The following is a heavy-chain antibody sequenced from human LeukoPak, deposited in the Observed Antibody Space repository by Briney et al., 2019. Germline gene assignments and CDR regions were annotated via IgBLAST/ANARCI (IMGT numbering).Heavy chain of an antibody. CDR3: ARGSSWTFENY. V-gene: IGHV4-59*01. Sequence: SETLSLTCTVSGGFISSYYWSWIRQPPGKGLEWIGYIYYSGGTNYNPSLKSRVTISVDTSKNQFSLKLSSVTAADTAMYYCARGSSWTFENYWGQGTLVTVSS. CDR2: IYYSGGT. D-gene: IGHD6-13*01. CDR1: GGFISSYY. J-gene: IGHJ4*02.